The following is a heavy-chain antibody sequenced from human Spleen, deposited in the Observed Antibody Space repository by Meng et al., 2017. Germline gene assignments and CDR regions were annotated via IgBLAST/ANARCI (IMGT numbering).Heavy chain of an antibody. J-gene: IGHJ4*02. CDR2: INAVFGTT. Sequence: SVKVSCKALGGIFSNYVIGWVRQAPGQGLEWMGGINAVFGTTNYAQKFHNRVTITSDESTSTVYMELTRLTSEDTAVYFCARKAGNCISTTCYSLDYWDQGTLVTVSS. V-gene: IGHV1-69*13. CDR3: ARKAGNCISTTCYSLDY. D-gene: IGHD2-2*01. CDR1: GGIFSNYV.